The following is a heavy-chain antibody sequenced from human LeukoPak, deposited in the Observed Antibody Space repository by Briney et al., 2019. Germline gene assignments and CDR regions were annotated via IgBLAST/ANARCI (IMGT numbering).Heavy chain of an antibody. Sequence: GASVKVPCKASGGTFSSYAISWVRQAPGQGLEWMGRIIPILGIANYAQKFQGRVTITADKSTSTAYMELSSLRSEDTAVYYCARANCSGGSCYSREYFDYWGQGTLVTVSS. D-gene: IGHD2-15*01. CDR2: IIPILGIA. V-gene: IGHV1-69*04. J-gene: IGHJ4*02. CDR3: ARANCSGGSCYSREYFDY. CDR1: GGTFSSYA.